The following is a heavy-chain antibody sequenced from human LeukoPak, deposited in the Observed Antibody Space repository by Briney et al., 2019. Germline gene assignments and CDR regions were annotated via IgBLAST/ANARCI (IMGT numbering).Heavy chain of an antibody. Sequence: SETLSLTCTVSGGSIDSYYWSWIRQPPGKGLEWIGYIYYTGSTEYHPSLKSRVTISLDTSKNQFSLKLTSVTAADTTVYYCARVYQSAEYYFDYWGQGNLVSVSS. V-gene: IGHV4-59*01. CDR2: IYYTGST. CDR3: ARVYQSAEYYFDY. CDR1: GGSIDSYY. D-gene: IGHD2-2*01. J-gene: IGHJ4*02.